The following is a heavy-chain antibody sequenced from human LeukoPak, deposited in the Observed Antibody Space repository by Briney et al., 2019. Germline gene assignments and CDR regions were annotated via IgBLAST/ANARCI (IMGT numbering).Heavy chain of an antibody. Sequence: GGSLRLSXVASGFTFSSYAMSWVRQAPGKGLEWVSAISGSGGTTYYAVSVKGRFTISRDNSRNTLYLQMNSLRAEDTAVYYCAREETYYYDSSGYYYGYWGQGTLVTVSS. J-gene: IGHJ4*02. D-gene: IGHD3-22*01. CDR1: GFTFSSYA. V-gene: IGHV3-23*01. CDR2: ISGSGGTT. CDR3: AREETYYYDSSGYYYGY.